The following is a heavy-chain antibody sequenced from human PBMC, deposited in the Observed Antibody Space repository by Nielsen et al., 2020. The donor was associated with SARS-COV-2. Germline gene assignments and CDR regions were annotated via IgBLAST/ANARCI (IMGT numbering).Heavy chain of an antibody. CDR3: ARTGRNMVNYYGMDV. D-gene: IGHD5-18*01. J-gene: IGHJ6*02. CDR1: GFTFSDYY. Sequence: GESLKISCAASGFTFSDYYMSWIRQAPGKGLEWVSYISHSGNYMIYADPVKGRLTISRDNARNSVYLQMNSLGAEDTAVYYCARTGRNMVNYYGMDVWGQGTTVTVSS. V-gene: IGHV3-11*03. CDR2: ISHSGNYM.